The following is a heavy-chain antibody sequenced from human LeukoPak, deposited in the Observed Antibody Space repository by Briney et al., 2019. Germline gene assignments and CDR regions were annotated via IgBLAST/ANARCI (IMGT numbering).Heavy chain of an antibody. D-gene: IGHD3-3*01. CDR2: IIPILGIA. J-gene: IGHJ4*02. CDR1: GGTFSSYA. V-gene: IGHV1-69*04. Sequence: SVKVSCKASGGTFSSYAISWVRQAPGQGLEWMGRIIPILGIANYAQKFQGRVTITADESTSTAYMELSSLRSEDTAVYYCASRRVSGSFDYWGQGTLVTVSS. CDR3: ASRRVSGSFDY.